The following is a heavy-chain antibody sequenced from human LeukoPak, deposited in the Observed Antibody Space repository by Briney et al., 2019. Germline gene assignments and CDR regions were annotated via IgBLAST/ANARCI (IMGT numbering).Heavy chain of an antibody. CDR2: TYYRSKSYN. J-gene: IGHJ5*02. V-gene: IGHV6-1*01. Sequence: QTLSLTCALSGDTVSSNSAAWNWIRHSPSRGLEWLGRTYYRSKSYNDYAVAVKSRITINPDTSKNQFSLQLNSVTPEDTAVYYCAREDYYGSGSYYNVPNWFDPWGQGTLVTVSS. CDR1: GDTVSSNSAA. CDR3: AREDYYGSGSYYNVPNWFDP. D-gene: IGHD3-10*01.